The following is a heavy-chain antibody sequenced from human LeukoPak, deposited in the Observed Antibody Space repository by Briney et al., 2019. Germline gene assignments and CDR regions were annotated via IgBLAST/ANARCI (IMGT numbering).Heavy chain of an antibody. D-gene: IGHD2-8*01. Sequence: SETLSLTCTVSGGSISSYYWSWIRQPPGKGLEWIGEINHSGSTNYNPSLKSRVTISVDTSKNQFSLKLSSVTAADTAVYYCARRPWYATIFDYWGQGTLVTVSS. CDR1: GGSISSYY. V-gene: IGHV4-34*01. CDR2: INHSGST. CDR3: ARRPWYATIFDY. J-gene: IGHJ4*02.